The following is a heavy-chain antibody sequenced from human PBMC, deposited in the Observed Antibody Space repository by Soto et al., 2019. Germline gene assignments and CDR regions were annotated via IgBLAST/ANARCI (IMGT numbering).Heavy chain of an antibody. J-gene: IGHJ4*01. Sequence: QVQLVQSGAEEKKPGASVKVSCKASGYTFTGYAMHWVRQAPGQRREWMGWINAGNGNTKYSQKFQGRVTSTRDTSASTAYMELSSLRSEDTDVYSCARAVAVAADFDYWGHGTLVTVSS. V-gene: IGHV1-3*05. CDR1: GYTFTGYA. D-gene: IGHD6-19*01. CDR3: ARAVAVAADFDY. CDR2: INAGNGNT.